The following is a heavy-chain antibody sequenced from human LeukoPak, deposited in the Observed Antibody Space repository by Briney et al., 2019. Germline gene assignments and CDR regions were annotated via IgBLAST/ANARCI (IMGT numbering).Heavy chain of an antibody. CDR3: ARGASTYSDY. J-gene: IGHJ4*02. V-gene: IGHV3-74*01. Sequence: GESLRLSCAASGFTFSDYWMHWVRQAPGKGLVWVSRLTSDGRSTSYADSVKGRFTMSRDNAKNTLFLQMNSLRDEDTAVYYCARGASTYSDYWGQGTPVTVSS. CDR2: LTSDGRST. CDR1: GFTFSDYW.